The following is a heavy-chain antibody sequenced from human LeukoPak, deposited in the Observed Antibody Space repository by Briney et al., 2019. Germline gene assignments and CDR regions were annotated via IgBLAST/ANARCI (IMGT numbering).Heavy chain of an antibody. CDR2: INWNGGST. J-gene: IGHJ4*02. CDR3: ARWHYYDSSGYYGGYYFDY. Sequence: GGSLRLSCAASGFTFSSYGMSWVRQAPGKGLEWVSGINWNGGSTGYADSVKGRFTISRDNAKNSLYLQMNSLRAEDTALYYCARWHYYDSSGYYGGYYFDYWGQGTLVTASS. D-gene: IGHD3-22*01. V-gene: IGHV3-20*04. CDR1: GFTFSSYG.